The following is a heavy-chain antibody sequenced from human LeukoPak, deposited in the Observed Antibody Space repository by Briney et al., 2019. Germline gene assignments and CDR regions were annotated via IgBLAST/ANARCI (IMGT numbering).Heavy chain of an antibody. V-gene: IGHV3-23*01. CDR3: AKAAPSLDAFDI. J-gene: IGHJ3*02. CDR1: GFTFSSYA. Sequence: ESGGSLRLSCAASGFTFSSYAMSWVRQAPGKGLEWVSAISDSGGSTYYADSVKGRFTISRDNSKNTLYLQMNSLRAEDTAVYYCAKAAPSLDAFDIWGQGTMVTVAS. CDR2: ISDSGGST.